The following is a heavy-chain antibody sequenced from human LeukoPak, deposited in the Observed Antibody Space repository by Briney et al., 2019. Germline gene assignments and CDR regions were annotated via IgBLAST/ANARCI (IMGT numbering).Heavy chain of an antibody. V-gene: IGHV3-33*01. CDR2: IWYDGSNK. J-gene: IGHJ4*02. D-gene: IGHD2-15*01. Sequence: GRSLRLSCAASGFTFSSYGMHWVRQAPGKGLEWVAVIWYDGSNKYYADSVKGRFTISRDNSKNTLYLQMNSLRAEDTAVCYCARDRWELQYYFDYWGQGTLVTVSS. CDR1: GFTFSSYG. CDR3: ARDRWELQYYFDY.